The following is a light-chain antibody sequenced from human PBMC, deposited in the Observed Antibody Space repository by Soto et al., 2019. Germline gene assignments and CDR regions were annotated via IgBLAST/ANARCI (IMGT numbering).Light chain of an antibody. CDR1: SSDVGASNY. J-gene: IGLJ3*02. CDR3: SSYTTSTTWV. CDR2: EVN. V-gene: IGLV2-14*01. Sequence: QSALTQPASVSGSPGQSIAISCTGTSSDVGASNYVSWYQQHPGKAPKLMIFEVNNRPSGVSDRFSGSKSGNTASLTISGLQAEDEADYYCSSYTTSTTWVFGGGTKLTFL.